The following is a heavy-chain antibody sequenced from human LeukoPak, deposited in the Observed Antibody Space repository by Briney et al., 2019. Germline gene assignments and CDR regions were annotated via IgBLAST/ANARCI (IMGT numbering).Heavy chain of an antibody. CDR2: IKQDGSEN. D-gene: IGHD6-6*01. Sequence: QPGGSLRLSCAASGFTFTTYWMSWVRQAPGKGLEWVANIKQDGSENYYVDSVKGRFTISRDNAKNSLFLQMNGLRAEDTAVYYCARLLRGARFHGMDVWGQGTTVTVSS. V-gene: IGHV3-7*03. J-gene: IGHJ6*02. CDR3: ARLLRGARFHGMDV. CDR1: GFTFTTYW.